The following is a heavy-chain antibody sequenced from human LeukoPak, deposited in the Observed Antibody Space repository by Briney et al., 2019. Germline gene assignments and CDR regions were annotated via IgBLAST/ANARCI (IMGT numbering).Heavy chain of an antibody. V-gene: IGHV4-59*01. CDR2: IYYSGST. CDR1: GGSISSYY. J-gene: IGHJ4*02. D-gene: IGHD4-17*01. Sequence: PSETLSLTCSVSGGSISSYYWSWLRQPPGKGLEWIGYIYYSGSTNYNPSLKSRVTISVDTSKNQFSLNLTSVTAADTAVYYCARSDYGDYSAYFDSWGQGTLVTVSS. CDR3: ARSDYGDYSAYFDS.